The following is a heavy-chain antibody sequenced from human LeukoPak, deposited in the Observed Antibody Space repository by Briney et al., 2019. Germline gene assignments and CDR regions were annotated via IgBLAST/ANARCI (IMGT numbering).Heavy chain of an antibody. D-gene: IGHD6-13*01. Sequence: PSETLSLTCAVYGGSFSGYYWSWIRQPPGKGLEWIGEINHSGSTNYNPSLKSRVTISVDTSKNQFSLKLSSVTAADAAVYYCAGGRVAAGYYYYYMDVWGKGTTVTVSS. CDR2: INHSGST. CDR1: GGSFSGYY. CDR3: AGGRVAAGYYYYYMDV. V-gene: IGHV4-34*01. J-gene: IGHJ6*03.